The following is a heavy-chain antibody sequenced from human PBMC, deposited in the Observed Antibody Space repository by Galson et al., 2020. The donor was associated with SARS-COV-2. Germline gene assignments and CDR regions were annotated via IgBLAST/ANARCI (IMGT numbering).Heavy chain of an antibody. CDR3: AKNKGGTGIVGFCDY. Sequence: TGGSLRLSCAASGFTFTTYAMSWVRLTPGKGLEWVSAISGSGGSTYYADSAKGRFTISRDNSKNTLYLQMNSLRAEDTAIYYCAKNKGGTGIVGFCDYWGLGTLVTVSS. J-gene: IGHJ4*02. V-gene: IGHV3-23*01. CDR2: ISGSGGST. CDR1: GFTFTTYA. D-gene: IGHD1-26*01.